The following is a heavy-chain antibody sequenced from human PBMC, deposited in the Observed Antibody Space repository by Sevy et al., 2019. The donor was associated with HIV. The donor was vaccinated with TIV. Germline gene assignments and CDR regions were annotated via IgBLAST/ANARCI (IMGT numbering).Heavy chain of an antibody. J-gene: IGHJ4*02. CDR3: ARGHYDFWSGYSRPFDY. V-gene: IGHV1-8*01. Sequence: ASVKVSCKASGYTFTSYDINWVQQATGQGLEWMGWMNPNSGNTGYAQKFQGRVTMTRNTSISTAYMELSSLRSEDTAVYYCARGHYDFWSGYSRPFDYWGQGTLVTVSS. CDR2: MNPNSGNT. CDR1: GYTFTSYD. D-gene: IGHD3-3*01.